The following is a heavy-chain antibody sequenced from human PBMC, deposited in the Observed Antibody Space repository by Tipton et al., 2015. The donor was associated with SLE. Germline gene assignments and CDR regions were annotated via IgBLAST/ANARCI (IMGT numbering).Heavy chain of an antibody. V-gene: IGHV4-34*01. CDR1: GGSFSGYY. CDR2: SHQSGTT. D-gene: IGHD2-21*01. Sequence: TLSLTCAVYGGSFSGYYWSWIRQPPGKGLEWIGESHQSGTTNYHPSFKSRVTISVDTSKNQFSLMLSSVTAADTAVYYCARPGEAYSWDAFDIWGQGTMVTVSS. J-gene: IGHJ3*02. CDR3: ARPGEAYSWDAFDI.